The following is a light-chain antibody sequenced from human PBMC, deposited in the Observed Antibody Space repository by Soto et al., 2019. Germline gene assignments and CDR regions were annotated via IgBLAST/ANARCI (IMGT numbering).Light chain of an antibody. CDR3: QSYDSNLSADYV. CDR1: SSNIGAGYD. Sequence: QSVLTQPPSVSGAPGQGVTISCTGSSSNIGAGYDVHWYQHLPGTAPKLLIYGNINRPSGVPDRFSGSKSGTSASLAITGLQAEDEADYYCQSYDSNLSADYVFGTGTKLTVL. J-gene: IGLJ1*01. CDR2: GNI. V-gene: IGLV1-40*01.